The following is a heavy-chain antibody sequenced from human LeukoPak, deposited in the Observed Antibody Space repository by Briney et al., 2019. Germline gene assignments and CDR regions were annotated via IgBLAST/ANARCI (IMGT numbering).Heavy chain of an antibody. CDR2: SYRRDTT. J-gene: IGHJ4*02. CDR1: GFSVFSNY. V-gene: IGHV3-53*01. D-gene: IGHD1-26*01. Sequence: GGSLRLSCAASGFSVFSNYMTWVRQAPGKGLEWVAVSYRRDTTFYADAVKGRFIISTDSSRKTVYLQMNSLRAEDTAVYYCARSVGAKVYYFDYWGQGTLVTVSS. CDR3: ARSVGAKVYYFDY.